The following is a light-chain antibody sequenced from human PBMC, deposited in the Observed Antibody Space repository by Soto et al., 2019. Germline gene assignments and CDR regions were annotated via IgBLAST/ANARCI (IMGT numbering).Light chain of an antibody. CDR3: SSYTTDNTYV. Sequence: QSALTQPASVSGSPGQSITISCTGTSSDVGAYNYVSWYQQYPGKAPELMIYEVNNRPSGSSNRFSGSKSGNTASLTISGLQAEDEAEYYCSSYTTDNTYVFGSGTKLTVL. CDR1: SSDVGAYNY. V-gene: IGLV2-14*01. CDR2: EVN. J-gene: IGLJ1*01.